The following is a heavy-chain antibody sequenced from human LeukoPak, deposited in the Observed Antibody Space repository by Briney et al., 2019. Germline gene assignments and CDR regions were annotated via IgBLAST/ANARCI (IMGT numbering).Heavy chain of an antibody. J-gene: IGHJ4*02. CDR3: ATDLRGQWLTPFWY. D-gene: IGHD6-19*01. V-gene: IGHV1-24*01. CDR1: GYTLTELS. Sequence: VASVKVSCKVSGYTLTELSMHWVRQAPGKGLEWMGGFDPEDGEAIYAQKFQGRVTMTEDTSTDTAYMELSSLRSEDTAVYYCATDLRGQWLTPFWYWGQGTLVTVSS. CDR2: FDPEDGEA.